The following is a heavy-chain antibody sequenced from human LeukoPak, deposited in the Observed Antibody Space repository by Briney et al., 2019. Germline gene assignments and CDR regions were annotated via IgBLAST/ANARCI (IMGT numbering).Heavy chain of an antibody. V-gene: IGHV1-18*01. CDR1: GYTFTSYG. CDR2: ICAYNGNT. J-gene: IGHJ4*02. D-gene: IGHD1-26*01. CDR3: ARDPEQVVGATGGGFNF. Sequence: ASVTDSCKASGYTFTSYGISWVRQATGKGLEWMGWICAYNGNTNYAQKLQGTVTRTIATSTSTAYMELKSLRSDDTAVYYGARDPEQVVGATGGGFNFWGQGTLVTVSS.